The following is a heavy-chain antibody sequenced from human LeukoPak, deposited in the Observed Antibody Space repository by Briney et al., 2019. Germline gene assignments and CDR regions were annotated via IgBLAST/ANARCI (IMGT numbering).Heavy chain of an antibody. CDR3: ARVESGNSCYRAVDY. D-gene: IGHD2-2*01. J-gene: IGHJ4*02. V-gene: IGHV3-7*01. Sequence: GGSLRLSCAASGFTFSSYWMSWVRQAPGKGLEWVANIKQDESETHYVDSVKGRFAISRDNAKNSVYLHMSSLRVEDTAVYYCARVESGNSCYRAVDYWGQGTLVTVSS. CDR2: IKQDESET. CDR1: GFTFSSYW.